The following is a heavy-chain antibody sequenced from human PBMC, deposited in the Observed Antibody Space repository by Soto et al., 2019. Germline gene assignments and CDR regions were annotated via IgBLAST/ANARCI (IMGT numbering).Heavy chain of an antibody. J-gene: IGHJ4*02. CDR2: ISSSSSYI. D-gene: IGHD3-22*01. V-gene: IGHV3-21*01. Sequence: PVGSLRLSCAASGSTFSSYSMNWVRQAPGKGLEWVSSISSSSSYIYYADSVKGRFTISRDNAKNSLYLQMNSLRAEDTAVYYCARDLRPPFGSSGYYYFDCWGQGTLVTVSS. CDR1: GSTFSSYS. CDR3: ARDLRPPFGSSGYYYFDC.